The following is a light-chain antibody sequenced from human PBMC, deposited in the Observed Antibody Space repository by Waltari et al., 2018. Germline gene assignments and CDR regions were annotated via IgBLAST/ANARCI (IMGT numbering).Light chain of an antibody. J-gene: IGLJ3*02. CDR1: TSDVGGYNY. Sequence: SALTQPASASGSPGQSLTISCTGTTSDVGGYNYVFWFQQHPGKAPKLIIYDVSTRPSGVFHRFAASKSGTSASLTICGLHADDEADYYCSAYTTSHTEVFGGGTKLTVL. V-gene: IGLV2-14*01. CDR3: SAYTTSHTEV. CDR2: DVS.